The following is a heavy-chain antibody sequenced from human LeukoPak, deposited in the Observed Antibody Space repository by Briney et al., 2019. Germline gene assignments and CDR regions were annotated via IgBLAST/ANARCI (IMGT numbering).Heavy chain of an antibody. CDR3: ARDNDSGNGAFVY. J-gene: IGHJ4*02. CDR1: GGSVSTYC. Sequence: SETLSVTCTVSGGSVSTYCWSWIRQPPGKGLEWIGYIYHSGSTNYNPSLKSRVTISVDTSKNQFSLKLSSVTAADTAVYYCARDNDSGNGAFVYWGQGTLVTVSS. V-gene: IGHV4-59*02. D-gene: IGHD6-19*01. CDR2: IYHSGST.